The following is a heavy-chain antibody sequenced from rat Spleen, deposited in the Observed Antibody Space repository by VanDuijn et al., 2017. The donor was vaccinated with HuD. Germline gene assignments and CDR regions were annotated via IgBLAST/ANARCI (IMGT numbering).Heavy chain of an antibody. CDR1: GFSLTSYH. Sequence: QVQLMESGPGLVQPSETLSLTCTVSGFSLTSYHVSWVRQPPGKGLEWMGVMWSSGSADYNSVLKSRLSISRDTSKNQVFLKMNSLQSEDTTTYYCARGAYGGYSEWFDYWGQGVMVTVSS. D-gene: IGHD1-11*01. CDR3: ARGAYGGYSEWFDY. J-gene: IGHJ2*01. V-gene: IGHV2-45*01. CDR2: MWSSGSA.